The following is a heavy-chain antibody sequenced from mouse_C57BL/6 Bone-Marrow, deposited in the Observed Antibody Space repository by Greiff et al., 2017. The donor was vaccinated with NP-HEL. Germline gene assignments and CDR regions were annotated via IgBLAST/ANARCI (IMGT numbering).Heavy chain of an antibody. Sequence: QVQLQQSGAELVRPGTSVKMSCKASGYTFTNYWIGWAKQRPGHGLEWIGDIYPGGGYTNYNEKFKGKATLTADKSSSTAYMQFSSLTSEDSAIYYCARSYYGYDGYAMDYWGQGTSVTVSS. CDR2: IYPGGGYT. J-gene: IGHJ4*01. CDR3: ARSYYGYDGYAMDY. D-gene: IGHD2-2*01. CDR1: GYTFTNYW. V-gene: IGHV1-63*01.